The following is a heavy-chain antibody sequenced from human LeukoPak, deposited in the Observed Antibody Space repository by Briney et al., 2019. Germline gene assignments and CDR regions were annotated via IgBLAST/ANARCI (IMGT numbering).Heavy chain of an antibody. D-gene: IGHD6-19*01. V-gene: IGHV4-38-2*02. Sequence: SETLSLTCTVSGYSISSGYYWGWIRQPPGKGLEWIGSIYHSGSTYYNPSLKSRVTISVDTSKNQFSLKLSSVTAADTAVYYCARVSSGWYEFYYYMDVWGKGTTVTVSS. CDR3: ARVSSGWYEFYYYMDV. CDR1: GYSISSGYY. CDR2: IYHSGST. J-gene: IGHJ6*03.